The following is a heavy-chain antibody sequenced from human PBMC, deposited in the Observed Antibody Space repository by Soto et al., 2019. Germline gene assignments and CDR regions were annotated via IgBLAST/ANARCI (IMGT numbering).Heavy chain of an antibody. Sequence: PSETLSLTCTVSGGSISTYYWSWIRQPAGKGLEWIGRIDTSGNTNYNPSLKSRVTMSVDTSKKQFSLKLTSVTAADPAVYYCARYSSNWFQTEGMDVWGQGTTVTVSS. J-gene: IGHJ6*02. D-gene: IGHD6-13*01. CDR2: IDTSGNT. CDR1: GGSISTYY. CDR3: ARYSSNWFQTEGMDV. V-gene: IGHV4-4*07.